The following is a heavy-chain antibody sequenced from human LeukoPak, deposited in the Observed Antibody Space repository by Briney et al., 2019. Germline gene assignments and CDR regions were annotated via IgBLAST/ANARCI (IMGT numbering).Heavy chain of an antibody. Sequence: PSETLSLTCSVSGYSISSGYEWAWIRQPPEKRLEWIGSISQSGNTYDNLSLKSRVTMSVDTARNQFSLKLTSVTAADAAVYYCARAGGTRGIEGIPLRGDAFDIWGQGTMVTVS. CDR3: ARAGGTRGIEGIPLRGDAFDI. V-gene: IGHV4-38-2*02. J-gene: IGHJ3*02. D-gene: IGHD1-26*01. CDR1: GYSISSGYE. CDR2: ISQSGNT.